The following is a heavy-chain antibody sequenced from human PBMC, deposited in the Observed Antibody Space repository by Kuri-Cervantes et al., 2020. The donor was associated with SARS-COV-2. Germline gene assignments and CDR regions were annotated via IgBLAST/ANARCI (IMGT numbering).Heavy chain of an antibody. CDR2: MNPNSGNT. CDR1: GYTFTGYY. CDR3: ARALGVPAATPGEI. Sequence: VKVSCKASGYTFTGYYMHWVRQAPGQGLEWMGWMNPNSGNTGYAQKFQGRVTITRNTSISTAYMELSSLRSDDTAVYYCARALGVPAATPGEIWGQGTMVTVSS. J-gene: IGHJ3*02. D-gene: IGHD2-2*01. V-gene: IGHV1-8*03.